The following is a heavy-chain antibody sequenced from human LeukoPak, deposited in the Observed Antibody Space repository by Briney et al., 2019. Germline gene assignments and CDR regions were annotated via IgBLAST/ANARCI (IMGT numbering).Heavy chain of an antibody. Sequence: PGGSLRLSCAASGFTFSSYGMHWVREAPGKGLEWVAVIRYDGSNKYYADSVKGRFTISRDNSKNTLYLQMNSLRAEDTAGYYCARVKCSGGRCYPIYSYYYMDVWGKGTTVTVSS. D-gene: IGHD2-15*01. V-gene: IGHV3-30*02. CDR2: IRYDGSNK. CDR1: GFTFSSYG. CDR3: ARVKCSGGRCYPIYSYYYMDV. J-gene: IGHJ6*03.